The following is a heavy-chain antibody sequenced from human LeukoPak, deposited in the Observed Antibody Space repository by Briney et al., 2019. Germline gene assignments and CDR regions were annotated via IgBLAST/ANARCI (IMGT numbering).Heavy chain of an antibody. D-gene: IGHD1-14*01. V-gene: IGHV4-59*01. CDR1: GGSISSFY. CDR3: ARGNRGGLPFDY. J-gene: IGHJ4*02. Sequence: PSETLSLTCTVSGGSISSFYWSWIRQPPGKGLEWIGYIYYSGSTNYNPSLKSRVTISVDTSKNQFSLKLSSVTAADTAVYYCARGNRGGLPFDYWGQGTLVTFS. CDR2: IYYSGST.